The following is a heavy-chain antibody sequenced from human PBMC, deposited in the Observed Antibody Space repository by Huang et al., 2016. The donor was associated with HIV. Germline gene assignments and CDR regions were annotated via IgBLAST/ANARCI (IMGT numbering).Heavy chain of an antibody. CDR1: GFTFSSYN. V-gene: IGHV3-21*01. D-gene: IGHD2-15*01. CDR3: SRSYGTLGRDYSIDY. CDR2: ISNDGKNI. J-gene: IGHJ4*01. Sequence: EVQLVESGGRLVKPGGSLRLSCAASGFTFSSYNMNWVRQAPGKGLEWVSSISNDGKNIVYADSLRVRFTISRDNDKKSLYLEMNSLEAEDTATYYCSRSYGTLGRDYSIDYWGHGTLVTVSS.